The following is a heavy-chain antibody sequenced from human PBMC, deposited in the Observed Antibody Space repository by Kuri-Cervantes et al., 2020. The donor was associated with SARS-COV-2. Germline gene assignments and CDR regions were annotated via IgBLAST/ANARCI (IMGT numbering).Heavy chain of an antibody. CDR3: ARVFGYYDNSGYYDFDY. D-gene: IGHD3-22*01. CDR2: INPNSGGT. V-gene: IGHV1-2*02. Sequence: ASVKVSCKAPGYTFTGYYMHWVRQAPGQGLEWMGWINPNSGGTNYAQKFQGRVTMTRDTSISTAYMELSRLRSDDTAVYYCARVFGYYDNSGYYDFDYWGQGTLVTVSS. CDR1: GYTFTGYY. J-gene: IGHJ4*02.